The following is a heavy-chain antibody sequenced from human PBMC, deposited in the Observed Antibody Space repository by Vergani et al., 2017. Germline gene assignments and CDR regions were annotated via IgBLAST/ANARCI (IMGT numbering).Heavy chain of an antibody. J-gene: IGHJ6*01. CDR1: GATFRSYS. V-gene: IGHV1-69*08. Sequence: QVQLVQSGAEVKKPGSSVKVSCKASGATFRSYSISWVRQVPGQGLEWMGRIIPVLGKTKYAQDFQGRLTITADTSTSTAYMELTSLRSQDTAVYYCAIDPRGYGGDPEVYYYGRDVWREGTKVTVSS. D-gene: IGHD2-21*02. CDR2: IIPVLGKT. CDR3: AIDPRGYGGDPEVYYYGRDV.